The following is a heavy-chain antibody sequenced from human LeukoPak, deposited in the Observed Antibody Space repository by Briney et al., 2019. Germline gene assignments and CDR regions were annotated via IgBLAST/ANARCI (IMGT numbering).Heavy chain of an antibody. CDR2: IYYSGST. CDR1: GGSISSYY. V-gene: IGHV4-59*01. D-gene: IGHD4-17*01. J-gene: IGHJ4*02. Sequence: PSETLFLTCTVSGGSISSYYWSWIRQPPGKGLEWIGYIYYSGSTNYNPSLKSRVTISVDTSKNQFSLKLSSVTAADTAVYYCARFVDDHYGDNTGYYFDYWGQGTLVTVSS. CDR3: ARFVDDHYGDNTGYYFDY.